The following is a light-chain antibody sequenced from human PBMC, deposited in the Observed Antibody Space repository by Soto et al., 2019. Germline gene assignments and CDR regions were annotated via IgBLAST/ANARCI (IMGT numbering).Light chain of an antibody. Sequence: NFLLTQPHSVSGSPGKTVTISCTRSSGSIASNFVQWSQQRPGSSPTTVICQDNQRPSGVPHRFSGSIDRSSNSASLSISGLRTDDEADYYCQSYDESSHVFGTGTKVTVL. J-gene: IGLJ1*01. CDR3: QSYDESSHV. CDR1: SGSIASNF. CDR2: QDN. V-gene: IGLV6-57*01.